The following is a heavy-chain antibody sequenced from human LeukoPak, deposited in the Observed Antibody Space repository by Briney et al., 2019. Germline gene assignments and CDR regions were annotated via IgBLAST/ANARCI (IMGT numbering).Heavy chain of an antibody. J-gene: IGHJ5*02. CDR1: GFTFSNYG. CDR3: ARGAVVVAATGWFDP. D-gene: IGHD2-15*01. CDR2: IWYDGSNK. V-gene: IGHV3-33*01. Sequence: PGGSLRLSCAASGFTFSNYGMHWVRQAPGKGLEWVAVIWYDGSNKYYADSVKGRFTISRDNSKNTLYLQMSSLIADDTAVYFCARGAVVVAATGWFDPWGQGTLVTVSS.